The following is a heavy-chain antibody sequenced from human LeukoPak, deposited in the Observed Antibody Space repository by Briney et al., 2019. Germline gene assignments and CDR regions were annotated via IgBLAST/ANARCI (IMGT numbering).Heavy chain of an antibody. CDR2: ITSSGTYI. CDR3: ARGHWGLDY. J-gene: IGHJ4*02. D-gene: IGHD7-27*01. V-gene: IGHV3-21*01. CDR1: GFTFSNYN. Sequence: GGSLRLSCAASGFTFSNYNMNWVRQAPGKVLEWVSSITSSGTYIFYADSVKGRFTISRDNAESSLYLQMNSLRAEDTAVYYCARGHWGLDYWGRGTLVTVSS.